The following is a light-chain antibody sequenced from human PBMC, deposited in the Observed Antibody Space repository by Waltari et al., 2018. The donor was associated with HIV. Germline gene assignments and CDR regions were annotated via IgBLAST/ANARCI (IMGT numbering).Light chain of an antibody. CDR1: QSISSY. J-gene: IGKJ1*01. V-gene: IGKV3-11*01. CDR2: DAS. CDR3: QQRSTWPPG. Sequence: EIVLTQSQVTLSLSPGERATLSCRASQSISSYFAWYQQKPGQPPRLLIYDASNRATGIPARFTGSGSGTDFTLTISSLEPEDFAVYYCQQRSTWPPGFGQGTKVEIK.